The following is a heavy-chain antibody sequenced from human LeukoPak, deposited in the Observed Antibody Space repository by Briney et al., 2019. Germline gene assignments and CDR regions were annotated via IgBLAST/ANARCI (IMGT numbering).Heavy chain of an antibody. CDR3: ATLEGYFDY. CDR1: GYTFTSYG. D-gene: IGHD6-6*01. J-gene: IGHJ4*02. V-gene: IGHV1-18*01. Sequence: ASVKVSCKTSGYTFTSYGISWVRQAPGQGLEWMGWISAYNGNTNYAQKLQGRVTMTTDTSTSTACMELRSLRSDDTAVYYCATLEGYFDYWGQGTLVTVSS. CDR2: ISAYNGNT.